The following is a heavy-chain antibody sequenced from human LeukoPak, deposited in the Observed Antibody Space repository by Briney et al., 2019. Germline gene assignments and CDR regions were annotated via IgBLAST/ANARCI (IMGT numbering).Heavy chain of an antibody. V-gene: IGHV3-30*18. CDR1: GFTFRSYG. D-gene: IGHD6-19*01. CDR3: AKDPGAVAGTGLV. Sequence: GGSLRLSCAASGFTFRSYGVHWVRQAPGKGLEWVAVISYDGSNKYYADSVKGRFTISRDNSKNTLYLQMNSLRAEDTAVYYCAKDPGAVAGTGLVWGQGTLVTVSS. CDR2: ISYDGSNK. J-gene: IGHJ4*02.